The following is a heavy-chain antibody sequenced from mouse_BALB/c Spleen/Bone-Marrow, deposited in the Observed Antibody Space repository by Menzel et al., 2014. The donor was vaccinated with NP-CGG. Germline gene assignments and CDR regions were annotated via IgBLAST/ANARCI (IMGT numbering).Heavy chain of an antibody. D-gene: IGHD3-1*01. CDR2: LSPYYVDG. CDR1: GYTFSDYA. Sequence: VQRVESGAELVRPGVSVKISCKGSGYTFSDYAMHWVKQSHAKSLEWIGVLSPYYVDGGYNQKFKGKATMTIDTSSSTVYMELVRLTSEDSAIYYCAGGGSSGLYYYAMDYWGRGTSATVSS. J-gene: IGHJ4*01. V-gene: IGHV1S137*01. CDR3: AGGGSSGLYYYAMDY.